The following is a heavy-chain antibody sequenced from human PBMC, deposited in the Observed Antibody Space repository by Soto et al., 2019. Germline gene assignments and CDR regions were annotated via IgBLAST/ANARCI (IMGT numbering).Heavy chain of an antibody. CDR3: ARELGYCSSTSCSLDY. J-gene: IGHJ4*02. CDR1: GFTFSSYG. CDR2: IWYDGSNK. Sequence: GGSLRLSCAASGFTFSSYGMHWVRQAPGKGLEWVAVIWYDGSNKYYADSVKGRFTISRDNSKNTLYLQMNSLRAEDTAVYYCARELGYCSSTSCSLDYWGQGTLVTVSS. V-gene: IGHV3-33*01. D-gene: IGHD2-2*01.